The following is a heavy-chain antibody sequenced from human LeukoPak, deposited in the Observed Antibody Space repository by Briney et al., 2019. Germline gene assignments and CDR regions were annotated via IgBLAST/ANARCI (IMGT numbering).Heavy chain of an antibody. CDR1: GVTFSSYA. CDR2: IIPIFGTA. CDR3: ARAHHQTLRYFDVVMGY. Sequence: ASVKVSCKASGVTFSSYAISWVRQAPGQGLEWMGGIIPIFGTANYAQKFQGRVTITADKSTSTAYMELSSLRSEDTAVYYCARAHHQTLRYFDVVMGYWGQGTLVTVSS. D-gene: IGHD3-9*01. V-gene: IGHV1-69*06. J-gene: IGHJ4*02.